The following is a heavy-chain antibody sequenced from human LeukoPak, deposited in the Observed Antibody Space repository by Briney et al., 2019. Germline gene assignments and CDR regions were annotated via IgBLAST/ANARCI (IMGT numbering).Heavy chain of an antibody. CDR3: ARGGFNYGFDL. CDR1: GFTFSRYW. J-gene: IGHJ3*01. CDR2: IDSDGRGT. Sequence: GGSLRLSCAASGFTFSRYWMHWVRQAPGKGLVWVSRIDSDGRGTIYADSVKGRFTISRDNAKNTLYLQMNSLRAEDTAIYYCARGGFNYGFDLWGQGTMVTVAS. V-gene: IGHV3-74*01. D-gene: IGHD1-20*01.